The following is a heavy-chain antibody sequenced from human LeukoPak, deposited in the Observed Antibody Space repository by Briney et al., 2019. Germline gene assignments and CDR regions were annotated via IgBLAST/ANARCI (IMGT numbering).Heavy chain of an antibody. J-gene: IGHJ4*02. D-gene: IGHD2-2*01. CDR2: ISGDGGST. CDR3: ARPSRSTGPAY. CDR1: GFTFDDYA. V-gene: IGHV3-43*02. Sequence: GGSLRLSCAASGFTFDDYAMHWVRQAPGKGLEWVSLISGDGGSTYYADSVKGRFTISRDNAKNSLDLQMNSLRDEDTAVYYCARPSRSTGPAYWGQGTLVTVSS.